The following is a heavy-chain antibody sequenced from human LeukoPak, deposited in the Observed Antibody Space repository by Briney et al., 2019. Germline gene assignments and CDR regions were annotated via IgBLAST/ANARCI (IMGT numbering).Heavy chain of an antibody. CDR3: AREAPSNRDWTLLGGVYGYFDY. V-gene: IGHV3-33*01. Sequence: PGGSLRLSCAASGFTFSSYGMHWVRQDAGKGLEWVAVIWYDGSNKYYADSVKGRFTISRDNSKNTLYLQMNSLRAEDTAVYYCAREAPSNRDWTLLGGVYGYFDYWGQGTLVTVSS. J-gene: IGHJ4*02. CDR2: IWYDGSNK. CDR1: GFTFSSYG. D-gene: IGHD2-8*01.